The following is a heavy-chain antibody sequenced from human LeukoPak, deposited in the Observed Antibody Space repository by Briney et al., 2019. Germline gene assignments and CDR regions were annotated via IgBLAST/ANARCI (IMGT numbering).Heavy chain of an antibody. V-gene: IGHV1-2*06. CDR1: GYTFTGYY. CDR3: ARDSSGPPGALDY. CDR2: INPNSGGT. Sequence: ASVKVSCKASGYTFTGYYMHWVRQAPGQGLEWMGRINPNSGGTNYAQKFQGRVTITRDTSASTAYMELSSLRSEDTAVYYCARDSSGPPGALDYWGQGTLVTVSS. D-gene: IGHD6-19*01. J-gene: IGHJ4*02.